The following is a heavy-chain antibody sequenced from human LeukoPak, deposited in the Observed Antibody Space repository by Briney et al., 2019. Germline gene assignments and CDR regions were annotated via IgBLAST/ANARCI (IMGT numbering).Heavy chain of an antibody. V-gene: IGHV1-2*06. CDR2: INPNSGGT. Sequence: ASVKVSCKASGYTLTDYYMHWVRQAPGQGLEWMGRINPNSGGTNYAQKFQGRVTMTRDTSISTVYMELSRLRSDDTAVYYCARVGYYESSGYYEYWGQGTLVAVSS. CDR1: GYTLTDYY. D-gene: IGHD3-22*01. J-gene: IGHJ4*02. CDR3: ARVGYYESSGYYEY.